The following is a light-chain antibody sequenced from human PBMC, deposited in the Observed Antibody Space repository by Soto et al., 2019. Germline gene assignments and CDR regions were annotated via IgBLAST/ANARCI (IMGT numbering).Light chain of an antibody. CDR1: QSVSSN. J-gene: IGKJ2*01. CDR3: QQRSNWPT. CDR2: DAS. Sequence: EIVLTQSPATLSLSPGERATRSCRASQSVSSNLAWYQQKLGQAPRLLIYDASNRATGIPARFSGSGSGTNFTLTISSLEPEDFAVYYCQQRSNWPTFGQGAKLEI. V-gene: IGKV3-11*01.